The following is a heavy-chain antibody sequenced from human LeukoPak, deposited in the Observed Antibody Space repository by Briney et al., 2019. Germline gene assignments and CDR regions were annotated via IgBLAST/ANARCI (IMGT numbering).Heavy chain of an antibody. J-gene: IGHJ4*02. CDR2: ISPDNGNI. D-gene: IGHD3-16*01. CDR1: GYIFLSFG. V-gene: IGHV1-18*01. Sequence: ASVKVSCKTSGYIFLSFGISWVRQAPGQGLEWMGWISPDNGNINYAQKFRDRVTMTTDPSTSTVYLDLRSLRSDDTAIYYCEKDLYRDYLWGSYAGFDHWGQETLVTVSS. CDR3: EKDLYRDYLWGSYAGFDH.